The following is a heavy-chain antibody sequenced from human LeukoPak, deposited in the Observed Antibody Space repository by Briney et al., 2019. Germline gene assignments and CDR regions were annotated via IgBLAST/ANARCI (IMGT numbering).Heavy chain of an antibody. V-gene: IGHV4-39*07. J-gene: IGHJ6*03. CDR2: IYYSGST. CDR1: GGSISSSSYS. D-gene: IGHD5-24*01. CDR3: ARVRGMATIPVEAYMDV. Sequence: PSETLSLTCTVSGGSISSSSYSWGWIRQPPGKGLEWIGSIYYSGSTYYNPSLKSRVTISVDTSKNQFSLKLSSVTAADTAVYYCARVRGMATIPVEAYMDVWGKGTTVTVSS.